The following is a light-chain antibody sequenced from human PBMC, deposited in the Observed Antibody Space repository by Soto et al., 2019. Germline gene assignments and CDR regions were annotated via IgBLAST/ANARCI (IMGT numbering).Light chain of an antibody. CDR1: KSLVYSDGNTH. V-gene: IGKV2-30*01. J-gene: IGKJ1*01. CDR3: TQGTHWPRT. Sequence: DVVLTQSPLSLPVSFGQPASISCRSSKSLVYSDGNTHLSWFHQRPGQSPRRLIYRVSSRDSGVTDSFSGSGSGTDFTLEISRVEAEDVGIYFCTQGTHWPRTFGLGTKVEVK. CDR2: RVS.